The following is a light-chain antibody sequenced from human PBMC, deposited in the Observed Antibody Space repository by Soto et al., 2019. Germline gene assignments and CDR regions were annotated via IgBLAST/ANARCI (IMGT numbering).Light chain of an antibody. J-gene: IGKJ1*01. Sequence: EIVLTQSPATLSLSPGESATLSCRATRSVSSYLACYQQKPGQAPRLLIYDASNRATGIPARFSGSGSGTDFTLTISSLEPEDFAVYFCQQYSNSPQTFGQGTKVDIK. CDR1: RSVSSY. CDR3: QQYSNSPQT. V-gene: IGKV3-11*01. CDR2: DAS.